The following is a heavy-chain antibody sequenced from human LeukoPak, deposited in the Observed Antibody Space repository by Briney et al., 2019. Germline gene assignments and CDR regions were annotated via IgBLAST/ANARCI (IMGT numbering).Heavy chain of an antibody. Sequence: SETLSLTCAVYGGSFSGYYWSWIRQPPGKGLEWIGEINRSGSTNYNPSLKSRVTISVDTSKNQFSLKLSSVTAADTAVYYCARGLEYSSSWYYYYYMDVWGKGTTVTVSS. CDR1: GGSFSGYY. D-gene: IGHD6-13*01. CDR2: INRSGST. V-gene: IGHV4-34*01. J-gene: IGHJ6*03. CDR3: ARGLEYSSSWYYYYYMDV.